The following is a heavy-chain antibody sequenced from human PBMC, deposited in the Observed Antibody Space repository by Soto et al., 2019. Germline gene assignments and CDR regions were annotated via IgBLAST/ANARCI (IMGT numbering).Heavy chain of an antibody. CDR1: GFTFSSYA. V-gene: IGHV3-23*01. Sequence: GGSLRLSCAASGFTFSSYAMSWVRQAPGKGLEWVSAISGSGGSTYYADSVKGRFTISRDNSKNTLYLQMNSLRAEDTAVYYCAKEQVYYDFWSGYYTFDYFDYWGQGTLVTVSS. D-gene: IGHD3-3*01. CDR2: ISGSGGST. CDR3: AKEQVYYDFWSGYYTFDYFDY. J-gene: IGHJ4*02.